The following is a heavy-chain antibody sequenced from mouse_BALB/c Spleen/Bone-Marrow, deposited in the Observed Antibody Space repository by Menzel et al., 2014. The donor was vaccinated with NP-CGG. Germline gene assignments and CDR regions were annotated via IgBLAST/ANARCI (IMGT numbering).Heavy chain of an antibody. CDR1: GYAFSNYG. J-gene: IGHJ4*01. V-gene: IGHV1-80*01. Sequence: QVQLQQSGAEVMRPGSSVNISCKASGYAFSNYGMNWVKQRPGQGLEWIGQIYPGDGDTNYNGKFKGRVTLTADKSSSTAYMQLSSLTSEDSAVYFCASVYDYGRGYAMDYWGQGTPVTVSS. CDR2: IYPGDGDT. CDR3: ASVYDYGRGYAMDY. D-gene: IGHD2-4*01.